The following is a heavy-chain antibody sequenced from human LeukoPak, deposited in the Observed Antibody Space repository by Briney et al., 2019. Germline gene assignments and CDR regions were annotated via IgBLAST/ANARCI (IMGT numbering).Heavy chain of an antibody. CDR3: ARDKMATSRRYYYGMDV. V-gene: IGHV4-59*01. D-gene: IGHD5-24*01. CDR2: IYYSGST. CDR1: GGSISSYY. J-gene: IGHJ6*02. Sequence: PSETLSLTCTVSGGSISSYYWSWIRQPPGKGLEWIGYIYYSGSTNYNPSLKSRVTISVDTSKNQFSLKLSSVTAADTAVYYCARDKMATSRRYYYGMDVWGQGTTVTVSS.